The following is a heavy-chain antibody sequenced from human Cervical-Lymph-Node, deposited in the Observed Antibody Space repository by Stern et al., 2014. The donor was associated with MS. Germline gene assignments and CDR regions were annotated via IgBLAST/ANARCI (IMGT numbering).Heavy chain of an antibody. CDR3: ARTRTVGGTFDY. Sequence: QLQLQESGPGLVRPSGSLSLTCAVSGDSISSSHWWTWVRQPPGKGLEWIGEIDHSGSTNYNKSLKSRVTLSIAESRNQFPLALRSVTAADTALYYCARTRTVGGTFDYWGRGTLVTVSS. D-gene: IGHD4-23*01. J-gene: IGHJ4*02. CDR2: IDHSGST. V-gene: IGHV4-4*02. CDR1: GDSISSSHW.